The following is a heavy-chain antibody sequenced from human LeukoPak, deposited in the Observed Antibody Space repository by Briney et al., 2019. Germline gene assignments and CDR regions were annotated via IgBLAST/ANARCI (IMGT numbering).Heavy chain of an antibody. Sequence: GASVKVSCKASGGTFSSYAISWVRQAPGQGLEWMGGNIPIFGTANYAQKFQGRVTITADESTSTAYMELSSLRSEDTAVYYCARALPAQYYYYYMDVWGKGTTVTVSS. V-gene: IGHV1-69*13. CDR3: ARALPAQYYYYYMDV. CDR1: GGTFSSYA. D-gene: IGHD1-14*01. J-gene: IGHJ6*03. CDR2: NIPIFGTA.